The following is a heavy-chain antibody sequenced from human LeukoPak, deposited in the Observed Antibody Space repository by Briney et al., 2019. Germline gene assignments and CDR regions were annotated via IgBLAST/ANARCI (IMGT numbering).Heavy chain of an antibody. D-gene: IGHD3-3*01. CDR3: AREGGFYRPLDY. J-gene: IGHJ4*02. V-gene: IGHV4-30-2*01. CDR2: VHLDGRT. Sequence: KTSQTLSLTCAVSGGSISSGGYSWSWIRQPPGKGLEWIGEVHLDGRTNYNPSLTGRLTMSVDLYENHLSLNLTSVTAADTAVYYCAREGGFYRPLDYSGQGTLVTVSS. CDR1: GGSISSGGYS.